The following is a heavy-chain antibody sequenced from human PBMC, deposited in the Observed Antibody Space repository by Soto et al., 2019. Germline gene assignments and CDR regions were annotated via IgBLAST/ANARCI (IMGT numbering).Heavy chain of an antibody. CDR3: ASDDYSNYGTPSYYGMDV. Sequence: PGGSLRLSCAASGFTFSSYGMNWVRQAPGKGLEWVAVTWDDGSNKYYADSVKGRFTISRDNSKNTLYLQMNSLRAEDTAVYYCASDDYSNYGTPSYYGMDVWGQGTTVTVSS. CDR1: GFTFSSYG. CDR2: TWDDGSNK. V-gene: IGHV3-33*01. D-gene: IGHD4-4*01. J-gene: IGHJ6*02.